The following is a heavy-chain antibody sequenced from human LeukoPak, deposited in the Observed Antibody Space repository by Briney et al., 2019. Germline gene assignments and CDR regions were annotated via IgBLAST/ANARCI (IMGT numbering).Heavy chain of an antibody. CDR3: ARALGLLGGNDAFDI. J-gene: IGHJ3*02. V-gene: IGHV3-21*01. Sequence: GGSLRLSCAASGFTFSSYSMNWVRQAPGKGLEWVSSISSSSSYIYYADSVKGRFTISRDNAKNSLYLQMNSLRAEDTAVYYCARALGLLGGNDAFDIWGQGTMVTVSS. CDR2: ISSSSSYI. D-gene: IGHD1-26*01. CDR1: GFTFSSYS.